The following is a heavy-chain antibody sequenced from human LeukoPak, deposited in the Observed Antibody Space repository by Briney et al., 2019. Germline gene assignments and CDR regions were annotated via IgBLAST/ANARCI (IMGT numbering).Heavy chain of an antibody. CDR3: ARHWLAMATRAFDI. D-gene: IGHD5-18*01. V-gene: IGHV4-39*01. CDR2: IYYSGST. Sequence: SETLSLTCTDSGGSISSSSYYWGWIRQPPGKGLEWIGSIYYSGSTYYNPSLKSRVTISVDTTKNQFSLKLSSVTAADTAVYYCARHWLAMATRAFDIWGQGTMVTVSS. CDR1: GGSISSSSYY. J-gene: IGHJ3*02.